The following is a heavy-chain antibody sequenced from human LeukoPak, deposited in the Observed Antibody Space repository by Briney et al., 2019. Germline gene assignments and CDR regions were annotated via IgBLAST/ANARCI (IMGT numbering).Heavy chain of an antibody. CDR1: GFTFTNYW. J-gene: IGHJ4*02. V-gene: IGHV3-7*01. D-gene: IGHD3-16*01. CDR3: ARDGMRGGDFDY. CDR2: IKGDGSEK. Sequence: GGSLRLSCAASGFTFTNYWMAWVRQAPGEGLEWVAHIKGDGSEKYYVDSVRGRFTVSRDNAKNSLYLQMNSLRAEDTAVFYCARDGMRGGDFDYWGQGTLVTVSS.